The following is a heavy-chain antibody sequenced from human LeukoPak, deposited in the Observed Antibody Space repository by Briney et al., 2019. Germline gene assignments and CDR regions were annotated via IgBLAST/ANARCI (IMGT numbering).Heavy chain of an antibody. CDR3: ARGSGSYHTAYMN. Sequence: GESVKISCKGSGYSFTSYWFGWARQKPGKGLEWMGIIYPGDSDTRYSPSFQGQVTISADKSISTAYLQWSSLEASDTAMYYCARGSGSYHTAYMNWGQGTLVTVSS. V-gene: IGHV5-51*01. CDR2: IYPGDSDT. CDR1: GYSFTSYW. J-gene: IGHJ4*02. D-gene: IGHD1-26*01.